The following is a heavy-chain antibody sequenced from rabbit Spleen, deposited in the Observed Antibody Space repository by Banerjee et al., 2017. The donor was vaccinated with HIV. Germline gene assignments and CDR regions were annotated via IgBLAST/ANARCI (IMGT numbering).Heavy chain of an antibody. D-gene: IGHD6-1*01. J-gene: IGHJ4*01. CDR2: IDTSDGDT. CDR1: GFSFSSNW. V-gene: IGHV1S45*01. Sequence: LEESGGGLVKPGGTLTLTCTVSGFSFSSNWICWVRQAPGKGLEWIACIDTSDGDTDYANWPKGRFTISKASSTTVTLQMTSLTAADTATYFCARSGYSYEYPNYGYGTHFNLWGPGTLVTVS. CDR3: ARSGYSYEYPNYGYGTHFNL.